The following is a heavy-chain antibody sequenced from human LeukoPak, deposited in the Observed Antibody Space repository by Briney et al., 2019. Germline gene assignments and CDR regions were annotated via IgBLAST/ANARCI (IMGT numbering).Heavy chain of an antibody. CDR1: GFTFSSYS. CDR3: ARVIWTGARIDY. J-gene: IGHJ4*02. D-gene: IGHD1-26*01. CDR2: ISSSSSYI. V-gene: IGHV3-21*01. Sequence: GGSLRLSCAASGFTFSSYSMNWVRQAPGKGLELVSSISSSSSYIYYADSVKGRFTISSDNAKNSLYLQMNSLRAEDTAVYYCARVIWTGARIDYWGQGTLVTVSS.